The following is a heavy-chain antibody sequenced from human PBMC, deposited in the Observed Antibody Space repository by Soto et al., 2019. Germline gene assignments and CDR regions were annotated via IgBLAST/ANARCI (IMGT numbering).Heavy chain of an antibody. Sequence: GGSLRLSCATSGFPFGENAMSWVRQAPGKGLEWVSGISDSGATTYYADSVRGRFTISRDNSKNTLYLQMKSLRAEDSASYYCAKEDTSSGSLDYWGQGALVTVS. CDR2: ISDSGATT. J-gene: IGHJ4*02. D-gene: IGHD6-19*01. CDR1: GFPFGENA. V-gene: IGHV3-23*01. CDR3: AKEDTSSGSLDY.